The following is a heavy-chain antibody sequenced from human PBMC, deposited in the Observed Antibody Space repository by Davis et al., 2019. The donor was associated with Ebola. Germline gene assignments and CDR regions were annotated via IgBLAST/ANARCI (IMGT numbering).Heavy chain of an antibody. Sequence: GGSLRLSCAASGFTVSSNYMSWVRQAPGKGLEWVSVIYSGGSTYYADSVKGRFTISRDNFKNTLYLQMNSLRAEDTAVYYCAREILIYGMDVWGQGTTVTVSS. J-gene: IGHJ6*02. CDR1: GFTVSSNY. CDR3: AREILIYGMDV. CDR2: IYSGGST. D-gene: IGHD2-8*02. V-gene: IGHV3-53*01.